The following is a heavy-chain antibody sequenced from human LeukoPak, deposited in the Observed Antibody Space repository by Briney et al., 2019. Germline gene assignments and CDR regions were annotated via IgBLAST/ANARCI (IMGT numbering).Heavy chain of an antibody. D-gene: IGHD3-22*01. J-gene: IGHJ3*02. Sequence: GGSLRLSCATSGFTFSDYYMTWVRQAPGKGLEWVADIKADGSDKYYVDSVKGRFTISRDNSKNTLYLQMNSLRAEDTAVYYCAKAEITMTDAFDIWGQGTMVTVSS. CDR1: GFTFSDYY. V-gene: IGHV3-7*03. CDR3: AKAEITMTDAFDI. CDR2: IKADGSDK.